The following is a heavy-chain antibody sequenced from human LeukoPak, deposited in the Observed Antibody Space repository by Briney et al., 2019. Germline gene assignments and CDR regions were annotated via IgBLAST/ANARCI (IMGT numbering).Heavy chain of an antibody. V-gene: IGHV4-59*01. CDR1: GGSISSYY. D-gene: IGHD4-11*01. J-gene: IGHJ6*02. Sequence: SETLSLTCTVSGGSISSYYWSWIRQPPGKGLEWIGYIYYSGSTNYSPSLKGRVTISVDTSKNQFSLKLSSVTAADTAVYYCARGNTVTMNYYYYYGMDVWGQGTTVTVSS. CDR2: IYYSGST. CDR3: ARGNTVTMNYYYYYGMDV.